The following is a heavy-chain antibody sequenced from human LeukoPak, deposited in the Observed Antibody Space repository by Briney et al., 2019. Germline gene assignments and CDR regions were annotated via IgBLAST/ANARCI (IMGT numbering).Heavy chain of an antibody. CDR2: INTKSSTI. D-gene: IGHD3-10*01. V-gene: IGHV3-48*04. Sequence: GGSLRLSCAASGFTFSTYSMNWVHQAPGKGLEWISYINTKSSTINYADSVKGRFTISRDNAKNTLYLQMNSLRVEDTAVYYCARDTVVRGVLSSIYWGQGTLVTVSS. J-gene: IGHJ4*02. CDR3: ARDTVVRGVLSSIY. CDR1: GFTFSTYS.